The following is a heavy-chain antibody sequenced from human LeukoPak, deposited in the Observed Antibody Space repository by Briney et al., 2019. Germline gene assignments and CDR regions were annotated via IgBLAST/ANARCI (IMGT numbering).Heavy chain of an antibody. CDR3: ARRRITMVRGANYGMDV. CDR2: INHSGST. J-gene: IGHJ6*04. V-gene: IGHV4-34*01. D-gene: IGHD3-10*01. CDR1: GGSFSGYY. Sequence: PSETLSLTCAVYGGSFSGYYWSWIRQPPGKGLEWTGEINHSGSTNYNPSLKSRVTISVDTSKNQFSLKLSSVTAADTAVYYCARRRITMVRGANYGMDVWGKGTTVTVSS.